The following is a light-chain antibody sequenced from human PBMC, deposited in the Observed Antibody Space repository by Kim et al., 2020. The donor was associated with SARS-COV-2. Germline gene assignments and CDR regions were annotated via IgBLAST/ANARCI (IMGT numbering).Light chain of an antibody. Sequence: QSALTQPASVSGSPGQSITISCTGTRSDVGDYKFVSWYQQHPGKAPKLMIYDVSNRPSGVSLRFSGSKSGNTASLTISGLQAEDEADYYCSSYTRSSTLYVFGTGTKVTVL. V-gene: IGLV2-14*03. CDR3: SSYTRSSTLYV. CDR1: RSDVGDYKF. CDR2: DVS. J-gene: IGLJ1*01.